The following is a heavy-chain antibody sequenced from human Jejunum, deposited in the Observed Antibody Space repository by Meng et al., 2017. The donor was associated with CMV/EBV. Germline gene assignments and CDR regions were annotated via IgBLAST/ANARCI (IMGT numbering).Heavy chain of an antibody. D-gene: IGHD2-2*01. V-gene: IGHV3-74*03. Sequence: NFWVHWVGKAPGEGLVWVPRNNSDGGQTTYADSVKGRVTISRDNVKNTLYLQMNSLRAEDTAVYYCARRVCSSTICLGPEYYFDYWGRGTLVTVSS. CDR1: NFW. CDR3: ARRVCSSTICLGPEYYFDY. J-gene: IGHJ4*02. CDR2: NNSDGGQT.